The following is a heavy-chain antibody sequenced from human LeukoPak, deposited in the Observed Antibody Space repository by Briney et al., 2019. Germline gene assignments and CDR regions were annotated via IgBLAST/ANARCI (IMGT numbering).Heavy chain of an antibody. D-gene: IGHD6-13*01. V-gene: IGHV3-7*01. Sequence: GGSLRLSCAASGFTFSSYNMNWVRQAPGKGLEWVANINQDGSEKYYVDSVKGRFTISRDNAKNSLYLHMNSLRAEDTATYYCARDRVWTVLYWGQGTLVTVSS. CDR2: INQDGSEK. CDR1: GFTFSSYN. J-gene: IGHJ4*02. CDR3: ARDRVWTVLY.